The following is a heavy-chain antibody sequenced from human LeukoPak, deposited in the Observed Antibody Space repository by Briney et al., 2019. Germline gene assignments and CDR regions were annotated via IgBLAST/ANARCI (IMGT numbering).Heavy chain of an antibody. J-gene: IGHJ4*02. Sequence: PGRSLRLSCAASGFTFSSYGMHWVRQAPGKGLEWVAVISYDGSNKYYVDSVKGRFTIPRDNSKNTLYLQMNSLRAEDTAVYYCAKDRDASAFDYWGQGTLVTVSS. CDR3: AKDRDASAFDY. CDR2: ISYDGSNK. D-gene: IGHD1-26*01. CDR1: GFTFSSYG. V-gene: IGHV3-30*18.